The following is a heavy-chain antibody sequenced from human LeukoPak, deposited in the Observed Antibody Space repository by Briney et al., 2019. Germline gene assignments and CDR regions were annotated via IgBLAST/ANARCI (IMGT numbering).Heavy chain of an antibody. CDR1: GGSFSGYY. J-gene: IGHJ4*02. CDR3: ARGSSSPRGFDY. D-gene: IGHD6-13*01. Sequence: SETLSLTCAVYGGSFSGYYWSWIRQPPGKGLEWIGYIYYSGSTNYNPSLKSRVTISVDTSKNQFSLKLSSVTAADTAVYYCARGSSSPRGFDYWGQGILVTVSS. V-gene: IGHV4-59*01. CDR2: IYYSGST.